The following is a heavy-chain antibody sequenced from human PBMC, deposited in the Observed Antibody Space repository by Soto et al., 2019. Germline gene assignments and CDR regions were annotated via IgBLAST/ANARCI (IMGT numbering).Heavy chain of an antibody. CDR3: AITNVADASFDY. Sequence: QVQLVESGGGVVHPGRSLSLSCAGSGFMFSNYGMHWVRRAPGKGLEWVAFISYDGGKTFYADSVKGRFTISRDNSERTLFLHMRSLKKEDTAVYYCAITNVADASFDYWGQGTLVTVSS. CDR2: ISYDGGKT. D-gene: IGHD2-8*01. J-gene: IGHJ4*02. CDR1: GFMFSNYG. V-gene: IGHV3-30*03.